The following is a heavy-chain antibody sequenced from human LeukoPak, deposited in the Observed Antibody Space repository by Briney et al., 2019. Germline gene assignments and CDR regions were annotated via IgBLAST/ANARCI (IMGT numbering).Heavy chain of an antibody. J-gene: IGHJ4*02. CDR2: IKQDGSEK. Sequence: SGGSLRLSCAASGFTFSSYWMSWVRQAPGKGLEWVANIKQDGSEKYYVDSVKGRFTISRDNAKNSLHLQMNSLRAEDTAVYYCARGRYYDSSGYKNYFDYWGQGTLVTVSS. V-gene: IGHV3-7*01. CDR1: GFTFSSYW. CDR3: ARGRYYDSSGYKNYFDY. D-gene: IGHD3-22*01.